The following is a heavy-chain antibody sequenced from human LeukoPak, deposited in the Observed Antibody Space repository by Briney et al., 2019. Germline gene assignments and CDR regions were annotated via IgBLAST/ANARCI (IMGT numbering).Heavy chain of an antibody. CDR2: SSAYNGNT. J-gene: IGHJ6*03. D-gene: IGHD3-3*01. Sequence: ASVKVSCKASGYTFTSYGISWVRQAPGQGLEWMGWSSAYNGNTNYAQKLQGRVTMTTDTSTSTAYMELRSLRSDDTAVYYCARGMAIFGVVIPPRYYYYMDVRGKGTTVTVSS. CDR3: ARGMAIFGVVIPPRYYYYMDV. V-gene: IGHV1-18*01. CDR1: GYTFTSYG.